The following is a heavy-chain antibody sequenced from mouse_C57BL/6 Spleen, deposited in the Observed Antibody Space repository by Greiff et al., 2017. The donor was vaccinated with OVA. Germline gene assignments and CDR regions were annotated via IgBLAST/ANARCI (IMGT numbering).Heavy chain of an antibody. CDR2: IDPSDSYT. J-gene: IGHJ2*01. CDR1: GFTFTSYW. D-gene: IGHD2-5*01. Sequence: VQLQQPGAELVKPGASVKLSCKASGFTFTSYWMQWVKQRPGQGLEWIGEIDPSDSYTNYNQKFKGKATLTVDTSSSTAYMQLSSLTSEDSAVDYCARSYYSNYGFDYWGQGTTLTVSS. V-gene: IGHV1-50*01. CDR3: ARSYYSNYGFDY.